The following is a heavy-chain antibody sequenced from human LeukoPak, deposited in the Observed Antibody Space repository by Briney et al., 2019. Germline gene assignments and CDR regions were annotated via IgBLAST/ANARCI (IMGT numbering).Heavy chain of an antibody. D-gene: IGHD6-19*01. CDR2: IYYSGST. Sequence: PSETLSLTCTVSGGSISSSSYYWGWIRQPPGKGLEWIGSIYYSGSTYYNPSLKSRVTISVDTSKNQFSLKLSSVTAADTAVYYCARRSVAAPPGYFDYWGQGTLVTVSS. CDR3: ARRSVAAPPGYFDY. V-gene: IGHV4-39*01. J-gene: IGHJ4*02. CDR1: GGSISSSSYY.